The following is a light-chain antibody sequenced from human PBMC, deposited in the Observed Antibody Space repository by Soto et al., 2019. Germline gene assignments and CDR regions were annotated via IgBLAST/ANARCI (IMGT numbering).Light chain of an antibody. CDR3: QQYGDMWT. V-gene: IGKV3-20*01. Sequence: EIVLTQSPGTLPLSPGERATLNCRASQSVRSSYLAWYQQQPGQAPRLLIHGASRRATGIPDRFSGSGSGTDFTLTINRLEPEDFAVYFCQQYGDMWTFGQGTKVEIK. J-gene: IGKJ1*01. CDR2: GAS. CDR1: QSVRSSY.